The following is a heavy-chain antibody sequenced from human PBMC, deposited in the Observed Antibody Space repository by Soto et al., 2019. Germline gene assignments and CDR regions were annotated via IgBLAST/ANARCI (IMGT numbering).Heavy chain of an antibody. J-gene: IGHJ1*01. D-gene: IGHD6-13*01. CDR1: GFTFSSYG. V-gene: IGHV3-30*18. Sequence: QVQLVESGGGVVQPGRSLRLSCAASGFTFSSYGMHWVRQAPGKGLEWVAVISYDGSNKYYADSVKGRFTISRDNSKNTLYLQMNSLRAEDTAVYYCANRLRRQLVQGLYFQHWGQGTLVTVSS. CDR3: ANRLRRQLVQGLYFQH. CDR2: ISYDGSNK.